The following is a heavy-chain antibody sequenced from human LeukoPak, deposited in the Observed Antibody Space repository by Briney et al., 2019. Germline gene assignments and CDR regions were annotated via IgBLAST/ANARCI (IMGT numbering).Heavy chain of an antibody. CDR2: INHSGST. D-gene: IGHD1-26*01. Sequence: SETLSLTCAVYGGSFSGYYWNWIRQPLGKGLEWIGEINHSGSTNYNPSLKSRVTISVDTSKNQFSLKLSSVTAADTAVYYCARWMVGATFDYWGQGTLVTVSS. V-gene: IGHV4-34*01. J-gene: IGHJ4*02. CDR1: GGSFSGYY. CDR3: ARWMVGATFDY.